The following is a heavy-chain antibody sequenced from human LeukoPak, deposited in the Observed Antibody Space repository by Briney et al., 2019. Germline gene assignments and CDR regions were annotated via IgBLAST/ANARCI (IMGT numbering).Heavy chain of an antibody. CDR1: GFTFSSYW. Sequence: GGSLRLSCAASGFTFSSYWMSWVRQAPGKGLEWVASIKQDGSEKYYVDSVKGRFTISRDNAKNSLYLQMNSLRAEDTAVYYCARDPGYSYGSYYYYGMDVWGQGTTVTVSS. CDR2: IKQDGSEK. J-gene: IGHJ6*02. V-gene: IGHV3-7*01. D-gene: IGHD5-18*01. CDR3: ARDPGYSYGSYYYYGMDV.